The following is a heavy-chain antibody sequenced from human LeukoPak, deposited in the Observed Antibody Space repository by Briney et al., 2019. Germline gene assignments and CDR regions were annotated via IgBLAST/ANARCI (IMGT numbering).Heavy chain of an antibody. V-gene: IGHV4-34*01. CDR3: ARGLGYCSGGSCYEGGGFDY. J-gene: IGHJ4*02. CDR1: GGSFSGYY. CDR2: INHSGST. Sequence: PSETLSLTCAVYGGSFSGYYWSWIRQPPGKGLEWIGEINHSGSTNYNPSLKSRVTISADTSKNQFSLKLSSVTAADTAVYYCARGLGYCSGGSCYEGGGFDYWGQGTLVTVSS. D-gene: IGHD2-15*01.